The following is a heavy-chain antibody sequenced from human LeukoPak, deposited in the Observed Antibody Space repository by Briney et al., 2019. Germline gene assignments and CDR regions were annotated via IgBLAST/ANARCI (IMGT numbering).Heavy chain of an antibody. V-gene: IGHV4-59*04. CDR2: IYHSGST. J-gene: IGHJ5*02. CDR3: ARRRRITMIVVIGHSWFDP. D-gene: IGHD3-22*01. Sequence: PSETLSLTCTVSGGSISTYYWSWIRQPPGKGLEWIGSIYHSGSTYYNPSLKSRVTISVDTSKNQFSLKLSSVTAADTAVYYCARRRRITMIVVIGHSWFDPGGQGTLLTVSS. CDR1: GGSISTYY.